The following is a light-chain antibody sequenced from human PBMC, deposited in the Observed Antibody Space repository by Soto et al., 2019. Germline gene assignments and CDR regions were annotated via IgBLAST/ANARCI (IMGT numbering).Light chain of an antibody. V-gene: IGKV3-11*01. J-gene: IGKJ3*01. CDR2: DVS. Sequence: EIVLTQSPATLSLSPGERATLSCRASQSVSSYLAWYQQKIGQAPRLLIYDVSNRATGIPARFSGSGSGTDFSITISSLEPEDCAVYYCQQSSNWPRFTFGPGTKVDIK. CDR1: QSVSSY. CDR3: QQSSNWPRFT.